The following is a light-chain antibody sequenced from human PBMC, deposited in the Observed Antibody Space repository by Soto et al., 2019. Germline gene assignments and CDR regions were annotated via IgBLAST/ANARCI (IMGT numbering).Light chain of an antibody. CDR3: QVWDSSSDHLV. J-gene: IGLJ2*01. CDR1: NIGSKS. V-gene: IGLV3-21*04. Sequence: SYELTQPPSVSVAPGKTARITCGGNNIGSKSVHWYQQKPGQAPVLVIYYDSDRPSGMPERFSGSNSGNTATLTISRVEAGDEAGYYCQVWDSSSDHLVFGGGTKLTVL. CDR2: YDS.